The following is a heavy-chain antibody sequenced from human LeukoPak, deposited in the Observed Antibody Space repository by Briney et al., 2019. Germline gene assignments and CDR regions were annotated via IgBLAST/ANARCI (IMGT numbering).Heavy chain of an antibody. CDR1: GGSISSGGYY. V-gene: IGHV4-30-2*01. CDR3: ARGLLNYDFWSGYSPLFDY. D-gene: IGHD3-3*01. J-gene: IGHJ4*02. Sequence: PSQTLSLTCTVSGGSISSGGYYWSWIRQPPGKGLEWIGYIYHSGSTYYNPSLKSRVTISVDTSKNQFSLKLSSVTAADTAVYYCARGLLNYDFWSGYSPLFDYWGQGTLVTVSS. CDR2: IYHSGST.